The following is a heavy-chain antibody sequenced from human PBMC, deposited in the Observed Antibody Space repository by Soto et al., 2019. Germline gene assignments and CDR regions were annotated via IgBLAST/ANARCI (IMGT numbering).Heavy chain of an antibody. Sequence: ASVKVSCKASGYTFTSYGISWVRQAPGQGLEWMGWISAYNGNTNYAQKLQGRVTMTTDTSTSTAYMELRSLGSDDTAGYYFSRDSFAATGWLDLWAQGSWVPGSS. J-gene: IGHJ5*02. CDR3: SRDSFAATGWLDL. V-gene: IGHV1-18*01. CDR2: ISAYNGNT. D-gene: IGHD2-15*01. CDR1: GYTFTSYG.